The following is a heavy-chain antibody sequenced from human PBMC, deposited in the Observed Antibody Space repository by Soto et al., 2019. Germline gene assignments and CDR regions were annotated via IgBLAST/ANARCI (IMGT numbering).Heavy chain of an antibody. V-gene: IGHV4-39*01. D-gene: IGHD4-17*01. CDR1: DDSISDSRYY. CDR2: ISHDGHA. CDR3: ARQVYRDYLGGNWFDP. Sequence: ETLSLTCSVLDDSISDSRYYWGWIRQSPEKGLEWIGSISHDGHAYYNPPLKSRVTLFADTSRNQFSLKMKSVTVADTALYFCARQVYRDYLGGNWFDPWGQGAQVTVSS. J-gene: IGHJ5*02.